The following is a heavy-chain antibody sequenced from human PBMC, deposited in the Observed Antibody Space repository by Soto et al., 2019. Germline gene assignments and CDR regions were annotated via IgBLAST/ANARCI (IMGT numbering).Heavy chain of an antibody. D-gene: IGHD1-26*01. J-gene: IGHJ3*02. Sequence: SETLSLTCTVSGGSISSSSYYWGWIRQPPGKGLEWIGSIYYSGSTYYNPSLKSRVTISVDTSKNQFSLKLSSVTAADTAVYYCARHERSIVGATILSGGAFDIWGQGTMVTVSS. CDR1: GGSISSSSYY. CDR3: ARHERSIVGATILSGGAFDI. CDR2: IYYSGST. V-gene: IGHV4-39*01.